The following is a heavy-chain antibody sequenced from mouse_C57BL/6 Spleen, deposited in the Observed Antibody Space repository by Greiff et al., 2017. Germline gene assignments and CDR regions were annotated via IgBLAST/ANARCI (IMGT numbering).Heavy chain of an antibody. D-gene: IGHD2-4*01. CDR2: INPYNGGT. V-gene: IGHV1-19*01. CDR3: ARVLYDYDGFAY. CDR1: GYTFTDYY. J-gene: IGHJ3*01. Sequence: EVMLVESGPVLVKPGASVKMSCKASGYTFTDYYMNWVKQSHGKSLEWIGVINPYNGGTSYNQKFKGKATLTVDKSSSTAYMELNSLTSEDSAVYYCARVLYDYDGFAYWGQGTLVTVSA.